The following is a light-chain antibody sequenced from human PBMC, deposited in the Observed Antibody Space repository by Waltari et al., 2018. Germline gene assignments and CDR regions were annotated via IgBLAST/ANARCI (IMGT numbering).Light chain of an antibody. J-gene: IGKJ1*01. CDR1: QSVLYSSNNKNY. V-gene: IGKV4-1*01. Sequence: DIVMTQSPDSLAVSLGERATINCKLSQSVLYSSNNKNYLAWYQHKPGQPPKLLIYWASTRESGVPDRFSGSGSGTDFTLTISSLQAEDVAVYYCQQYYSTPWTFGQGTKVEIK. CDR2: WAS. CDR3: QQYYSTPWT.